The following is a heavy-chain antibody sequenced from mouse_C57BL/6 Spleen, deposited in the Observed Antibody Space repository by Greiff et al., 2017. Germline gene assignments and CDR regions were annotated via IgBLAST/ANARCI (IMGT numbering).Heavy chain of an antibody. CDR2: INPNNGGT. J-gene: IGHJ2*01. D-gene: IGHD1-1*01. V-gene: IGHV1-18*01. CDR3: ARCPFYYYGSNYFDY. Sequence: VQLQQSGPELVKPGASVKIPCKASGYTFTDYNMDWVKQSHGKSLEWIGDINPNNGGTIYNQKFKGKATLTVDKSSSTAYMELRSLTSEDTAVYYCARCPFYYYGSNYFDYWGQGTTLTVSS. CDR1: GYTFTDYN.